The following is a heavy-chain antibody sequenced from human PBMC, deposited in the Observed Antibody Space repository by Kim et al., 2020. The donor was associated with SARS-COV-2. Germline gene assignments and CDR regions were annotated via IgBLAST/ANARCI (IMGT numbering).Heavy chain of an antibody. J-gene: IGHJ6*02. Sequence: ASVKVSCKASGYTFTSYDINWVRQATGQGLEWMGWMNPNSGNTGYAQKFQGRVTMTRNTSISTAYMELSSLRSEDTAVYYCAINSRLLWFGEFSYGMDVWGQGTTVTVSS. CDR2: MNPNSGNT. V-gene: IGHV1-8*01. CDR1: GYTFTSYD. D-gene: IGHD3-10*01. CDR3: AINSRLLWFGEFSYGMDV.